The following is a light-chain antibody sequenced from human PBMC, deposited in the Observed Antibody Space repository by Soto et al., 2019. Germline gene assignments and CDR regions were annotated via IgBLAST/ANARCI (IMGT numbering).Light chain of an antibody. V-gene: IGKV1-33*01. CDR2: DAS. Sequence: DITLTQSPSSLSASVGDRVSITCQASQDVINYLNWYQQKPGKAPKLLISDASNLETGVPSRFTGSGSGTHFPLTITNLQPEDFATYFCQQYDDLLLTFGGGTHVE. CDR3: QQYDDLLLT. CDR1: QDVINY. J-gene: IGKJ4*01.